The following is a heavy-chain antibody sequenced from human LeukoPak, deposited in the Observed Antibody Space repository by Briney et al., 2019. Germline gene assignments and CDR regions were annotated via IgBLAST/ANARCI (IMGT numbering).Heavy chain of an antibody. CDR3: ARDFRRVWIAGEEGHFDY. J-gene: IGHJ4*02. V-gene: IGHV1-18*01. CDR1: GYTFTSYG. D-gene: IGHD2-21*01. Sequence: ASVKVSCKASGYTFTSYGISWVRQAPGQGLEWMGWISAYNGNTNYAQKLQGRVTMTTDTSTSTAYMELRSLRSDDTAVYYCARDFRRVWIAGEEGHFDYWGQGTLVTVSS. CDR2: ISAYNGNT.